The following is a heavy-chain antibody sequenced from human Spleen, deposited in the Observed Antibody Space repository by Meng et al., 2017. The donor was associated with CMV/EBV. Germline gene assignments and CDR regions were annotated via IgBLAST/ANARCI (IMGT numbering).Heavy chain of an antibody. Sequence: ASVKVSCKASGYTFTDYGVDWVRQAPGQGLEWMGWISPNSGVTKYAQKFRDRVTMTRDTSISTAYMELSRLKSDDTAVYYCARDAEGILGYCSCGTCPFDYWGQGTLVTVSS. D-gene: IGHD2-15*01. CDR2: ISPNSGVT. CDR3: ARDAEGILGYCSCGTCPFDY. CDR1: GYTFTDYG. J-gene: IGHJ4*02. V-gene: IGHV1-2*02.